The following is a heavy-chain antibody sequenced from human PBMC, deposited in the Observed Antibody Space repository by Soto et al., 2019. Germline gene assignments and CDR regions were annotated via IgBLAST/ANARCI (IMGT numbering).Heavy chain of an antibody. J-gene: IGHJ2*01. Sequence: QVQLVQSGAEVKKPGASVKVSCKASGYTFTGYYMHWVRQAPGQGLEWMGWINPNSGGTNYAQKFQGRVTMTRDTSISTAYMELSRLRSDDTAVYYCARTPPIAVAGIPSSYWYFDLWGRGTLVTVSS. V-gene: IGHV1-2*02. CDR1: GYTFTGYY. CDR3: ARTPPIAVAGIPSSYWYFDL. CDR2: INPNSGGT. D-gene: IGHD6-19*01.